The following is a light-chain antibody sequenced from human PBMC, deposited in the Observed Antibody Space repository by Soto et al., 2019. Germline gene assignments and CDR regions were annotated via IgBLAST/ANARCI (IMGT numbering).Light chain of an antibody. CDR3: QAWDSSNVL. CDR2: QDS. J-gene: IGLJ2*01. V-gene: IGLV3-1*01. Sequence: SYELTQPPSVSVSPGQTASITCSGDKLGDKYACWYQQKPGQSPVLVIYQDSKRPSGIPERFSGSNSGNTATLTISGTQAMDEADYYCQAWDSSNVLFGGGTKLTV. CDR1: KLGDKY.